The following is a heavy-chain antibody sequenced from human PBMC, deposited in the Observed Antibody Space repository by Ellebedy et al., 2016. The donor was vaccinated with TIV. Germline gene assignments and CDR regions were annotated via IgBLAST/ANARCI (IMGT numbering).Heavy chain of an antibody. CDR1: GFTFSSFA. CDR3: AKGSSSGFNYDRVGFEY. Sequence: GGSLRLSCAASGFTFSSFAMHWVRQAPGKGLEWLSVISGGGDNTYPADSVKGRSTLTRDNSQNTLYLQMVRRRADDTAVYYCAKGSSSGFNYDRVGFEYWGQGTLVTVSS. J-gene: IGHJ4*02. CDR2: ISGGGDNT. D-gene: IGHD3-22*01. V-gene: IGHV3-23*01.